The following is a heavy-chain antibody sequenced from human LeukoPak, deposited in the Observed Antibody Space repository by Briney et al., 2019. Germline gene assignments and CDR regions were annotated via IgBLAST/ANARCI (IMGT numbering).Heavy chain of an antibody. Sequence: GGSLRLSCAASGFTSSSYAMSWVRQAPGRGLEWVSTISGSANSTYCADSVKGRLTISRDNSKNTLYLQMNSLRAEDTAVYYCAKDEVTFDYWGQGTLVTVSS. CDR1: GFTSSSYA. V-gene: IGHV3-23*01. CDR3: AKDEVTFDY. J-gene: IGHJ4*02. CDR2: ISGSANST. D-gene: IGHD2-21*02.